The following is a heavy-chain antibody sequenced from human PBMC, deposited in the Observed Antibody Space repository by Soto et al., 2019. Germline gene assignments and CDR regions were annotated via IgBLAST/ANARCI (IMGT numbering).Heavy chain of an antibody. D-gene: IGHD6-19*01. CDR3: ARGGRWLFDY. CDR2: IYHTGNT. Sequence: QVQLEESGPGLVKPSGTLSLTCAVSGGSISTDNWWSWVRQPPGKGLEWVGEIYHTGNTNYNPSLKGRLTISIDKSKDQFSLDVTFVTAADTAVYYCARGGRWLFDYWGQGALVTVSS. J-gene: IGHJ4*02. V-gene: IGHV4-4*02. CDR1: GGSISTDNW.